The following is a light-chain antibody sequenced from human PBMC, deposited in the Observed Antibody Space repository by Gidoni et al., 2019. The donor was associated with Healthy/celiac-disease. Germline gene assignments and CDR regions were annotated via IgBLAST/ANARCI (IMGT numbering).Light chain of an antibody. CDR3: CAYAGSYTFVV. CDR2: DVS. J-gene: IGLJ2*01. CDR1: SSDVGGYNY. V-gene: IGLV2-11*01. Sequence: QSALPQPRSVSGSPGPSVTISCTGTSSDVGGYNYVSWYQQHPGKAPKLMIYDVSKRPSGVPDRFSGSKSGNTASLTISGLQAEDEADYYCCAYAGSYTFVVFGGGTKLTV.